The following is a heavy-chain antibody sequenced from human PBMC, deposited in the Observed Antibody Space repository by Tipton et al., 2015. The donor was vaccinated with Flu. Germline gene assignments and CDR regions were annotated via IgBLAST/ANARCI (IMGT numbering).Heavy chain of an antibody. CDR1: GGSISSDYY. CDR2: VSRTGST. CDR3: ARRDYSNYVSDPKSWFDP. Sequence: LRLSCAVSGGSISSDYYWGWIRQFPGKGLEWIGTVSRTGSTIYNPSLKSRVTISIDRSKNQFSLNLKSVTAGDMAVYYCARRDYSNYVSDPKSWFDPWGQGTLVAVSS. V-gene: IGHV4-38-2*01. J-gene: IGHJ5*02. D-gene: IGHD4-11*01.